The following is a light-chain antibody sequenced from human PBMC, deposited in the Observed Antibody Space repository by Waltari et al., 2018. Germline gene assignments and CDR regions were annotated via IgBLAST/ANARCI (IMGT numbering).Light chain of an antibody. J-gene: IGKJ2*01. CDR3: QHSNNWPPKYT. CDR2: AAS. V-gene: IGKV3-15*01. CDR1: QSVSSS. Sequence: EIVMTQSPATLSVSPGERATLSCRASQSVSSSLAWYQQKPGQAPMLLIYAASTRSTGIPARFSGRGSGTEFTLTISSLQSEDFAVYYCQHSNNWPPKYTFGQGTKLEIK.